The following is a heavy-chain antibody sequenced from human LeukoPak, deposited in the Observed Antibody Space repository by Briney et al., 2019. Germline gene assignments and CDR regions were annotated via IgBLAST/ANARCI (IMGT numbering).Heavy chain of an antibody. J-gene: IGHJ4*02. D-gene: IGHD6-19*01. V-gene: IGHV3-23*01. Sequence: GGSLRLSCAASGFTFSSYAMSWVRQAPGKGLEWVSAISGSGGSTYYADSVKGRFTISRDNSKNTLYLQMNSLRAEDTAVYYCAKDLGISSAWQIDYWGQGTLVTVPS. CDR1: GFTFSSYA. CDR3: AKDLGISSAWQIDY. CDR2: ISGSGGST.